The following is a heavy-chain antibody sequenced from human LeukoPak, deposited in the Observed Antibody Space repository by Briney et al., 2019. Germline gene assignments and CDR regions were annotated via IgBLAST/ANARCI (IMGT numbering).Heavy chain of an antibody. D-gene: IGHD3-10*01. CDR2: IYHSGST. J-gene: IGHJ5*02. V-gene: IGHV4-4*02. CDR3: ARGRRITPYYYGSGTRGWFDP. CDR1: GGSISSSNW. Sequence: SETLSLTCAVSGGSISSSNWWSWVRQPPGKGLEWIGEIYHSGSTNYNPSLKSRVTISVDKSKNQFSLKLSSVTAADTAVYYCARGRRITPYYYGSGTRGWFDPWGQGTLVTVSS.